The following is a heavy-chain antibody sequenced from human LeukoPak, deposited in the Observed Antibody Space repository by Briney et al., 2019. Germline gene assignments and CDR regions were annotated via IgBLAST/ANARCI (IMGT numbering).Heavy chain of an antibody. CDR2: INPNIGGT. CDR3: ARTGPYYDFWSGYHTPYYFDY. V-gene: IGHV1-2*02. D-gene: IGHD3-3*01. Sequence: GASVKVSCKPSGYTFTGYYMHWVRQAPGQGLEWMGWINPNIGGTNYAQKFQCRVTMTRDTSISTAYMELSRVRSDDTAVYYCARTGPYYDFWSGYHTPYYFDYWGQGTLVTVSS. CDR1: GYTFTGYY. J-gene: IGHJ4*02.